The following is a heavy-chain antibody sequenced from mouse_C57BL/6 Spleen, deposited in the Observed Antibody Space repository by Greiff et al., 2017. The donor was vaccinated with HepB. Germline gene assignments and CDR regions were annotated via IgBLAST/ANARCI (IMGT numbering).Heavy chain of an antibody. CDR2: INPSTGGT. V-gene: IGHV1-42*01. Sequence: EVQLQQSGPELVKPGASVKISCKASDYSFTGYYMNWVKQSPEKSLEWIGEINPSTGGTTYNQKFKAKATLTVDKSSSTAYMQLKSLTSEDSAVYYCARVGFYFDYWGQGTTLTVSS. CDR3: ARVGFYFDY. CDR1: DYSFTGYY. J-gene: IGHJ2*01.